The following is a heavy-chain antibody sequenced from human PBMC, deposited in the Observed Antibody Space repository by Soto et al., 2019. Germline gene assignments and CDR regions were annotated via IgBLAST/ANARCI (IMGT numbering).Heavy chain of an antibody. Sequence: GGSLRLSCAASGFTFSSYGMHWVRQAPGKGLEWVAVISYDGSNKYYADSVKGRFTISRDNSKNTLYLQMNSLRAEDTAVSYCAKDRNRDGYKHAPPEFDDWGQGTLVTVYS. CDR3: AKDRNRDGYKHAPPEFDD. D-gene: IGHD5-12*01. CDR2: ISYDGSNK. V-gene: IGHV3-30*18. CDR1: GFTFSSYG. J-gene: IGHJ4*02.